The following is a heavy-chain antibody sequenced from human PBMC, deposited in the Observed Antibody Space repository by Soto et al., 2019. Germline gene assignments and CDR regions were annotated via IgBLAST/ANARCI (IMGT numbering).Heavy chain of an antibody. CDR3: ARGLSVGAGPLDY. Sequence: PSETLSLTCAVYGGSFSGYYWGWIRQPPGKGLEWIGEINHSGSTNYNPSLKSRVTISVDTSKNQFSLKLSSVTAADTAVYYCARGLSVGAGPLDYWGQGTLVTVSS. J-gene: IGHJ4*02. CDR1: GGSFSGYY. CDR2: INHSGST. D-gene: IGHD1-26*01. V-gene: IGHV4-34*01.